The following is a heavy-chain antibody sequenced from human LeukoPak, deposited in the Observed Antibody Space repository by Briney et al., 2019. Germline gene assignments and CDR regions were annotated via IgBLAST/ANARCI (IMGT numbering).Heavy chain of an antibody. D-gene: IGHD6-6*01. J-gene: IGHJ3*02. CDR2: INHSGST. Sequence: PSETLSLTCAVYGGSFSGYYWSWIRQPPGKGLEWIGEINHSGSTNYNPSLKSRVTISVDTSKNQFSLKLSSVTAADTAVYYCARGVYRAFDIWGQGTMVTVSP. CDR1: GGSFSGYY. CDR3: ARGVYRAFDI. V-gene: IGHV4-34*01.